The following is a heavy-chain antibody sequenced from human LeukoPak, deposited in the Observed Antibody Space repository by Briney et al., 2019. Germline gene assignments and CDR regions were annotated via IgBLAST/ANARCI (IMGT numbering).Heavy chain of an antibody. CDR1: GGSISSRSYY. D-gene: IGHD6-19*01. Sequence: PSETLSLTCTVSGGSISSRSYYWGWIRQPPGKGLEWIGSIYYSGSTYYNASRKSRVTTSVYTYKNQFYLKLTSMTAADTAVYYCAIQRLDGTDVWGQGITVTVSS. V-gene: IGHV4-39*01. J-gene: IGHJ6*02. CDR2: IYYSGST. CDR3: AIQRLDGTDV.